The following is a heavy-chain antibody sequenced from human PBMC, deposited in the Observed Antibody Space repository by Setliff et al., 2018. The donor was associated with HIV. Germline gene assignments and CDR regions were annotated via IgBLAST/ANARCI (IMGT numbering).Heavy chain of an antibody. Sequence: SETLSLTCAVYGGSFSGYYWSWIRQPPGKGLEWIGEINHRGRTNYNPSLKSRLIISVDKSKNQSSLKMSSVTAADTAVYYCAREVHGSGTKAFDIWGQGTTVTVSS. V-gene: IGHV4-34*01. J-gene: IGHJ3*02. CDR3: AREVHGSGTKAFDI. D-gene: IGHD3-10*01. CDR2: INHRGRT. CDR1: GGSFSGYY.